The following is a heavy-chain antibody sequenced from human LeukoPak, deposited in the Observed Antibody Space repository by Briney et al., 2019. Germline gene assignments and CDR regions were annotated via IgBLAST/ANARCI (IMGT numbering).Heavy chain of an antibody. J-gene: IGHJ4*02. V-gene: IGHV3-7*01. Sequence: GGSLRLSCAASGFTFSSYWMSWVRQAPGKGLEWVANIKQDGSEKYYVDSVKGRFTISRDNSKNTLYLQMNSLRAEDTAVYYCAKDTSTVVNFYYFDYWGQGTLVTVSS. CDR3: AKDTSTVVNFYYFDY. CDR1: GFTFSSYW. D-gene: IGHD4-23*01. CDR2: IKQDGSEK.